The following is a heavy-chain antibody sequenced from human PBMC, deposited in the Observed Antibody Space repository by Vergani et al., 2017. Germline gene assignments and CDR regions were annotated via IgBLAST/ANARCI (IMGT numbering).Heavy chain of an antibody. Sequence: VQLLESGGGLVQPGGSLRLSCAASGFTFSSYAMHWVRQAPGKGLEYVSAISSNGGSTYYADSVKGRFTISRDNSKNTLYLQMNSLRAEDTAVYYCAKEDCSSTSCYHQIDYWGQGTLVTVSS. V-gene: IGHV3-64*04. CDR3: AKEDCSSTSCYHQIDY. CDR1: GFTFSSYA. D-gene: IGHD2-2*01. J-gene: IGHJ4*02. CDR2: ISSNGGST.